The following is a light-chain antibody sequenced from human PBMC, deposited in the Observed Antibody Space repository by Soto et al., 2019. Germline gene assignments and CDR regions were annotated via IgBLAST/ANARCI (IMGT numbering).Light chain of an antibody. CDR2: AAS. CDR1: ETISTY. Sequence: DIPIPQSPSSLPALVGDRVTITCRTSETISTYLSWCQKKPGEAPKVLIYAASSLQSGVPSRFSGSGSGTEFTLTISRLQPEDFATYFCQQSYSSPVTFGQGTKVE. J-gene: IGKJ2*01. V-gene: IGKV1-39*01. CDR3: QQSYSSPVT.